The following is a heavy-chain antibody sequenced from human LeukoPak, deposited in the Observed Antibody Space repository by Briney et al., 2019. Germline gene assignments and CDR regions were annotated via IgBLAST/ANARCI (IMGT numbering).Heavy chain of an antibody. CDR1: GFTFSSYA. Sequence: GGSLRLSCAASGFTFSSYAMSWVRQAPGKGLEWVSAISGSGGSTYYADSVKGRFTISRDNSKNTLYLQMDSLRAEDTAVYYCATYYDFWSGYPDYWGQGTLVTVSS. D-gene: IGHD3-3*01. V-gene: IGHV3-23*01. CDR2: ISGSGGST. J-gene: IGHJ4*02. CDR3: ATYYDFWSGYPDY.